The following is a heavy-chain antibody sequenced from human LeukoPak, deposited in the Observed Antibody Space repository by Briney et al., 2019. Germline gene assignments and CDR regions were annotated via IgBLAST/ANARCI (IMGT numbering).Heavy chain of an antibody. J-gene: IGHJ4*02. V-gene: IGHV1-18*01. CDR1: GYTFTSYG. Sequence: ASVKVSCKASGYTFTSYGISWVRQAPGQGLEWMGWISAYNGNTNYAQKLQGRVTMTTDTSTSTAYMELRSLRSDDTAVYYCARLTFAPTYYYGSGSYPTDDYWGQGTLVTVSS. D-gene: IGHD3-10*01. CDR2: ISAYNGNT. CDR3: ARLTFAPTYYYGSGSYPTDDY.